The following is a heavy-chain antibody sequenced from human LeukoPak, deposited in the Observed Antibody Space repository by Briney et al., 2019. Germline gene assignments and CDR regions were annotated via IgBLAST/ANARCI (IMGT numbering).Heavy chain of an antibody. D-gene: IGHD3-22*01. J-gene: IGHJ5*02. CDR3: AREPGFDSSGYLNWFDP. CDR2: ISYSGST. V-gene: IGHV4-59*01. Sequence: SETLSLTCTVSGGSISSYYWSWIRQPPGKGLEWIACISYSGSTKYNPSLKSRVTISVDTSKNRLSLKLSSVTAADTAVYYCAREPGFDSSGYLNWFDPWGQGTLVTVSS. CDR1: GGSISSYY.